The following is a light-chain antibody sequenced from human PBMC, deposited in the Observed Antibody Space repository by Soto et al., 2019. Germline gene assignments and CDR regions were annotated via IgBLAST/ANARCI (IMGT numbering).Light chain of an antibody. V-gene: IGKV1-33*01. Sequence: DLQMTQSPSSLSASVGDRVTITCQASQDISNYLNWYQQKPGKAPKLLIYDASNLETGVPSRFSGSGSGTDFTFTISSLQPEDIATYYCQQYDNLLRNTFGGGTKVEIK. J-gene: IGKJ4*01. CDR3: QQYDNLLRNT. CDR2: DAS. CDR1: QDISNY.